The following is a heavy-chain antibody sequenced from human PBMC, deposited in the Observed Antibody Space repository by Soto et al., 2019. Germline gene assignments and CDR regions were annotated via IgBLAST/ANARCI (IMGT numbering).Heavy chain of an antibody. V-gene: IGHV2-5*02. D-gene: IGHD6-6*01. CDR2: IYWDDDK. CDR3: AHRQHEYSSSSFVDY. Sequence: QITLKESGPTLVKPTQTLTLTCTFSGFSLSTSGVGVGWIRQPPGKALEWLALIYWDDDKRYSPSLKSRLTITKDTSKNPVVHTMTNMDPVDTAKYYCAHRQHEYSSSSFVDYWGQGTLVTVSS. CDR1: GFSLSTSGVG. J-gene: IGHJ4*02.